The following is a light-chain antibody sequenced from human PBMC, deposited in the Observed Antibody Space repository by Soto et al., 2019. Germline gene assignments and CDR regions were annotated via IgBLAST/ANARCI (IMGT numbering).Light chain of an antibody. J-gene: IGLJ1*01. Sequence: QSALTQPASVSGSPRQSITISYTGTSSDVGGYNYVSWYQQHPGKAPKLMIYDVSNRPSGVSNRFSGSKSGNTASLTISGLQAEDEADYYCSSYTSSSTLLYVFGTGTQLTVL. CDR3: SSYTSSSTLLYV. CDR2: DVS. V-gene: IGLV2-14*01. CDR1: SSDVGGYNY.